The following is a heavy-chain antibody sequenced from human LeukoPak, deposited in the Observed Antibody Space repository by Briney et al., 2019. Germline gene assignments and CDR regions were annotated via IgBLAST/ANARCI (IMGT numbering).Heavy chain of an antibody. CDR2: INPNSGGT. CDR3: ARDIVVVTAIPPNWFDP. Sequence: ASVKVSCKASGYTFTGYYMHWVRQAPGQGLEWMGWINPNSGGTNYAQKFQGRVTMTRDTSISTAYMELSRLGSDDTAVYYCARDIVVVTAIPPNWFDPWGQGTLVTVSS. CDR1: GYTFTGYY. D-gene: IGHD2-21*02. J-gene: IGHJ5*02. V-gene: IGHV1-2*02.